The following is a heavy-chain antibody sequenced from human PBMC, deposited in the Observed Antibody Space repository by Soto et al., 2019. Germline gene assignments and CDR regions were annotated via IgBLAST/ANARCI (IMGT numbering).Heavy chain of an antibody. CDR2: INAHSGGT. V-gene: IGHV1-2*04. J-gene: IGHJ2*01. Sequence: QVQLVQSGPEVKKPGASVKVSCRASGYTFTAYYIHWVRQAPGQGLEWVGWINAHSGGTNYAQKFQDWVTMTTDTSINTAYLVLSRLRSADTAVYYCARDPGAGDYVLVSWYFDLWGHGTLVTVSS. CDR1: GYTFTAYY. CDR3: ARDPGAGDYVLVSWYFDL. D-gene: IGHD4-17*01.